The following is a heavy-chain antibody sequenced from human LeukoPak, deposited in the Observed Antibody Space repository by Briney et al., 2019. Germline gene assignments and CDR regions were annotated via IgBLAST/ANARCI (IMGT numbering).Heavy chain of an antibody. CDR2: IKQDGSEK. D-gene: IGHD4-17*01. CDR1: GFTFSSYA. Sequence: GGSLRLSCAASGFTFSSYAMSWVRQAPGKGLEWVANIKQDGSEKYYVDSVKGRFTISRDNAKNSLYLQMNSLRAEDTAVYYCARGSPHGDPPDYWGQGTLVTVSS. CDR3: ARGSPHGDPPDY. V-gene: IGHV3-7*01. J-gene: IGHJ4*02.